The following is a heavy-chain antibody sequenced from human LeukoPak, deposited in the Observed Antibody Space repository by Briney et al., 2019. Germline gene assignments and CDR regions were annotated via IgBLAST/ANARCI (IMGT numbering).Heavy chain of an antibody. Sequence: ASVKVSCKASGYTFTSYDINWVRQATGQGLEWMGWMNPNSGNTGYAQKFQGRVTMTRNTSISTAYMELSSLRSEDTAVYYCARLSELITMVRENYGMDVWGQGTTVTVSS. CDR2: MNPNSGNT. CDR1: GYTFTSYD. D-gene: IGHD3-10*01. V-gene: IGHV1-8*01. J-gene: IGHJ6*02. CDR3: ARLSELITMVRENYGMDV.